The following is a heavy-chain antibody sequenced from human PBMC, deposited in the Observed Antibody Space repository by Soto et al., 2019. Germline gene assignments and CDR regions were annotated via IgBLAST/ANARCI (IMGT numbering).Heavy chain of an antibody. V-gene: IGHV4-39*01. CDR2: AAYSGGT. D-gene: IGHD3-22*01. CDR1: GGSIANNNYF. Sequence: QLQLQESGPGLVRPSETLSLSCTVSGGSIANNNYFWGWVRQPPGKGLEWIGSAAYSGGTYKNPSLKSRVTVSVDTSKNQFSLKLTSVTAADTAVYYCAKVVVGAISHSDFDSWGQGTLVTVSS. CDR3: AKVVVGAISHSDFDS. J-gene: IGHJ4*02.